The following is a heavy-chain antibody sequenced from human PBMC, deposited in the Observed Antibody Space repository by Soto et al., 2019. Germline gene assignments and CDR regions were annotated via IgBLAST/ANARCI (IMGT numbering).Heavy chain of an antibody. CDR1: GFTLSSYA. Sequence: GESLKISCAASGFTLSSYAMHWVRQAPGKGLEWVAVIWYDGNKKYYGDSVRGRFTISRDNSKNTLYLEMNSLRAEDTAVYYCVVDTSGLLDYWGQGTQVTVS. V-gene: IGHV3-33*03. CDR2: IWYDGNKK. J-gene: IGHJ4*02. D-gene: IGHD3-22*01. CDR3: VVDTSGLLDY.